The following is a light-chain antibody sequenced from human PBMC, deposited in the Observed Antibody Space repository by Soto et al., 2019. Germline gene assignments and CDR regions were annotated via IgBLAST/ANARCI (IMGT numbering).Light chain of an antibody. CDR1: QSISNH. Sequence: IHMSQSPSSLSPSVEDRVIITCRAIQSISNHLNWYPPTPGKALKLXILAASSLQSGVPSRGRGRRAGPDCTRTISSLQPADVATDACQQLKRNLITFRQGTRLE. CDR2: AAS. CDR3: QQLKRNLIT. V-gene: IGKV1-39*01. J-gene: IGKJ5*01.